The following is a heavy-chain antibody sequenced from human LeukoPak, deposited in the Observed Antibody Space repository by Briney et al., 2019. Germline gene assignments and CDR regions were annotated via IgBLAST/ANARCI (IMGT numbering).Heavy chain of an antibody. Sequence: SSETLSLTCTVSGGSISSYYWSWIRQPPGKGLEWIGYIYHNGNTNYNPSLKRRVTMSVDTSRNQFSLKLTSVTAADTAVYYCASLDYWGQGTLVTVS. J-gene: IGHJ4*02. V-gene: IGHV4-59*01. CDR2: IYHNGNT. CDR3: ASLDY. CDR1: GGSISSYY.